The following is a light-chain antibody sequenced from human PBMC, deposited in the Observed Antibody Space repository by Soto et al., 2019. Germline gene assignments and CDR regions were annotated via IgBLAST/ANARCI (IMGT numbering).Light chain of an antibody. J-gene: IGLJ3*02. CDR2: DVT. CDR1: SSDVGGYNY. Sequence: VLTQPASVSGSPGQSITISCTGTSSDVGGYNYVSWYQQHPGKAPKLMIYDVTNRPSGVSNRFSGSKSGNTASLTISGLQAEDEADYYCSSYTSSSTPLVFGGGTKLTVL. CDR3: SSYTSSSTPLV. V-gene: IGLV2-14*01.